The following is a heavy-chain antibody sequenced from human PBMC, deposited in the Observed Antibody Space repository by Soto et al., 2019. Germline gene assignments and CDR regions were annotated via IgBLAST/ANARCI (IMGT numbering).Heavy chain of an antibody. CDR1: GYRLTTYW. D-gene: IGHD3-10*01. J-gene: IGHJ6*03. V-gene: IGHV5-51*01. CDR2: IYPGDSDT. CDR3: ASGPSSGYYYMDV. Sequence: PGESLKISCQGSGYRLTTYWIGWVRQMPGKGLEWMGIIYPGDSDTRYSPSFRGQVTISADKSISTAYLQWSSLKASDTAIYYCASGPSSGYYYMDVWGKGTTVTVSS.